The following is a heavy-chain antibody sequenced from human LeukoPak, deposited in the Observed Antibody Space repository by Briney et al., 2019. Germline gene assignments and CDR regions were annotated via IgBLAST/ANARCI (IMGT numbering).Heavy chain of an antibody. CDR2: IKTDGSAK. D-gene: IGHD3-22*01. J-gene: IGHJ4*02. Sequence: GGSLRLSCAASVYRLKLYWMPWVRQAPGKGLECVANIKTDGSAKYYPDSVKGRFTLSRDNAKNSLYLPINNERVYYTAIYYCTKDLNHDSSGWGQGTLVTVSS. V-gene: IGHV3-7*01. CDR1: VYRLKLYW. CDR3: TKDLNHDSSG.